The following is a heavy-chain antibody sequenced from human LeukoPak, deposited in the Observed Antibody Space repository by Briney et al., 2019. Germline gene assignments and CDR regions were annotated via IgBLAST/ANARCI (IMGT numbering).Heavy chain of an antibody. Sequence: GGSLRLSCAASGFTVSSNYMSWVRQAPGKGLEWVSFIYSGGSTYYADSVKGRFTISRHNSKNTLYLQMNSLRAEDTAVYYCARDRAYYDFWSGYPFDYWGQGTLVTVSS. J-gene: IGHJ4*02. D-gene: IGHD3-3*01. CDR2: IYSGGST. CDR1: GFTVSSNY. V-gene: IGHV3-53*01. CDR3: ARDRAYYDFWSGYPFDY.